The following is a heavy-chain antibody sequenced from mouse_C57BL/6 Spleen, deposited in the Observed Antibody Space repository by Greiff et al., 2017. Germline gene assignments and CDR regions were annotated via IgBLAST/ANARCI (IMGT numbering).Heavy chain of an antibody. V-gene: IGHV1-55*01. CDR3: ARQLANWDHDFDD. J-gene: IGHJ2*01. Sequence: QVQLQQSGAELVKPGASVKMSCKASGYTFTSYWITWVKQRPGQGLEWIGDIYPGSGSTYYNEKFKSKATLTVDTTSSTAYMQLSSLTSEDSAVYYCARQLANWDHDFDDWGQGTTLTVSS. CDR1: GYTFTSYW. CDR2: IYPGSGST. D-gene: IGHD4-1*01.